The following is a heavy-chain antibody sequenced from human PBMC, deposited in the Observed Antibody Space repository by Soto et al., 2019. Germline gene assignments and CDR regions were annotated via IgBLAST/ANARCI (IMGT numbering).Heavy chain of an antibody. Sequence: ASVKVSCKASGGTFSSYAISWVRQAPGQGLEWMGGIIPIFGTANYAQKFQGRVTITADESTSTAYMELSSLRSEDTAVYYCAREELRGYSGYEYGMDVWGQETTVTVSS. J-gene: IGHJ6*02. CDR3: AREELRGYSGYEYGMDV. V-gene: IGHV1-69*13. CDR2: IIPIFGTA. CDR1: GGTFSSYA. D-gene: IGHD5-12*01.